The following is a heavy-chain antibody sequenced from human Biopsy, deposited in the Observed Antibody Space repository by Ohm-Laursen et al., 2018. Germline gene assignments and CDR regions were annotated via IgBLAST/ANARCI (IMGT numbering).Heavy chain of an antibody. V-gene: IGHV3-21*01. D-gene: IGHD2-8*02. CDR1: GFTLSRYA. J-gene: IGHJ4*02. CDR2: VTSGSPRA. CDR3: ATGYGTDHPRT. Sequence: GSLRLSCTASGFTLSRYAINWVRQAPGQGLEWVSSVTSGSPRAYYGDSVRGRFTLLIDNASNSLFLQMGSLRVEDTAVYYCATGYGTDHPRTWGQGTLVTVSP.